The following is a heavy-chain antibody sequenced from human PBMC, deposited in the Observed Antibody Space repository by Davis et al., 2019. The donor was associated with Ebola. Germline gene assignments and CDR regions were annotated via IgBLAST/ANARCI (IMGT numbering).Heavy chain of an antibody. CDR2: IIPVFGIP. Sequence: SVKVSCKASGGTFSSYAISWARQAPGQGLDWMGGIIPVFGIPKYAQKFQGSVTITADESTSTAYMELSSLRSEDTAVYYCARDRYSDGSGYFFEQSHWGQGTLVTVSS. D-gene: IGHD3-22*01. CDR1: GGTFSSYA. J-gene: IGHJ4*02. V-gene: IGHV1-69*13. CDR3: ARDRYSDGSGYFFEQSH.